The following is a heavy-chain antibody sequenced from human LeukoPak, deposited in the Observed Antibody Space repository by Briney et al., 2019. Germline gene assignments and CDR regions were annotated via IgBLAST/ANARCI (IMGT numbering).Heavy chain of an antibody. Sequence: SETLSLTCAVYGGSFSGSSGAGFGSPPGRGWGGLGESIIVGAPNYNPSLKSRVTISVDTSKNQFSLKLSSVTAADTAVYYCARGLAWYYGSGSTRGGSYYYYMDVWGKGTTVTISS. CDR3: ARGLAWYYGSGSTRGGSYYYYMDV. V-gene: IGHV4-34*01. D-gene: IGHD3-10*01. CDR1: GGSFSGSS. J-gene: IGHJ6*03. CDR2: SIIVGAP.